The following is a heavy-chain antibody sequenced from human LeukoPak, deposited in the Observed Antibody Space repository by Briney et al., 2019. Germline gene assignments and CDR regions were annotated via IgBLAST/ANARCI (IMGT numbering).Heavy chain of an antibody. Sequence: PSETLSLTCAVYGGSFSGYYWSWIRQPTGKRLECIGEINHSGSTNYNPFLKSRVTISVDTSKNQFSLKLSSVTAADTAVYYCARPRWYSSRALDYWGQGTLVTVSS. CDR1: GGSFSGYY. CDR2: INHSGST. D-gene: IGHD6-13*01. CDR3: ARPRWYSSRALDY. J-gene: IGHJ4*02. V-gene: IGHV4-34*01.